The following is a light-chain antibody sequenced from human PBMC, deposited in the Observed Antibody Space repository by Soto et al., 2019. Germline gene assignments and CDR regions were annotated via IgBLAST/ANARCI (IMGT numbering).Light chain of an antibody. CDR3: QQSYTTPIT. CDR2: GAS. Sequence: DIQMTQSPSSLSASVGDRVTITCRASQSISNYLIWYQHRPGKAPKLLIYGASSLQSGVPSRFSGSGSGSEFTLTISILQPEDFGTYYCQQSYTTPITFGPGTRVDIK. V-gene: IGKV1-39*01. J-gene: IGKJ3*01. CDR1: QSISNY.